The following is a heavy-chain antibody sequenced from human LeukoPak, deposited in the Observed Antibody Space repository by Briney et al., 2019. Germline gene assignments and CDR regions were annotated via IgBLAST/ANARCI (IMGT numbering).Heavy chain of an antibody. Sequence: SVQVSCKASGGTFSSYAISWVRQAPGRGLEWMGRITPIVGTANYAQKFQGRVTISPDKSKSTAYMELSSLRAEDTAVYYCAYKNEVGGDGYNLAFDYWGKVTLVTVSS. CDR2: ITPIVGTA. V-gene: IGHV1-69*04. CDR3: AYKNEVGGDGYNLAFDY. J-gene: IGHJ4*02. CDR1: GGTFSSYA. D-gene: IGHD5-24*01.